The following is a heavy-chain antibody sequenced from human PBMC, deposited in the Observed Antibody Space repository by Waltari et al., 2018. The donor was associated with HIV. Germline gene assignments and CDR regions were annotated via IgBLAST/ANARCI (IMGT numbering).Heavy chain of an antibody. V-gene: IGHV4-34*01. Sequence: QVQLQQWGAGLLKPSETLSLTCAVYGGSFSGYYWSWIRQPPGKGLEWIGEINHSGSTNYHPSLKSRVTISVDTSKNQFSLKLSSVTAADTAVYYCAAYSSGWYYSGMDVWGQGTTVTVSS. CDR3: AAYSSGWYYSGMDV. D-gene: IGHD6-19*01. CDR2: INHSGST. J-gene: IGHJ6*02. CDR1: GGSFSGYY.